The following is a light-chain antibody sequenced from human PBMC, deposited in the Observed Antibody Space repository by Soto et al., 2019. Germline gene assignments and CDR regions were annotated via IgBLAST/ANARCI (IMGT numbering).Light chain of an antibody. CDR1: QSVSSN. CDR2: DAS. CDR3: QQYDSYSWT. J-gene: IGKJ1*01. V-gene: IGKV3-11*01. Sequence: EIVLTQSPATLSLSPGERATLSYRASQSVSSNLAWYQQNPGQAPRLLIFDASNRATGIPARFSGSGSGTEFILTITSLQPDDFATYYCQQYDSYSWTFDQGTKVDIK.